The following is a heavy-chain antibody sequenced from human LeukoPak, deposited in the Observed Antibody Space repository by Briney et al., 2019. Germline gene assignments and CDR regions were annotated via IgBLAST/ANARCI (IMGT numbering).Heavy chain of an antibody. J-gene: IGHJ3*02. CDR1: ESTFSNYA. V-gene: IGHV3-53*01. CDR3: ARDKGTFAFDI. Sequence: PGGSLRLSCAASESTFSNYAMSWVRQAPGKGLEWVSVLYSGGSTYYADSVKGRFTISRDNSKNTVYLQMNSLRGEDTAVFYCARDKGTFAFDIWGQGTMVTVSS. D-gene: IGHD3-10*01. CDR2: LYSGGST.